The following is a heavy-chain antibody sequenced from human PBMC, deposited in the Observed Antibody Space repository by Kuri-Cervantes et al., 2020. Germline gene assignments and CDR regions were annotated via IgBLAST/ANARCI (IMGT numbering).Heavy chain of an antibody. V-gene: IGHV3-48*03. CDR1: GFTFSTYE. CDR3: AKGPHGSGRTQTP. J-gene: IGHJ5*02. D-gene: IGHD6-19*01. CDR2: ISSNTI. Sequence: GGSLRLSCAASGFTFSTYEMNWVRQAPGKGLVWVSYISSNTIYYADSVKGRFTISRDNAKNSLYLQMNSLRAEDTAVYYCAKGPHGSGRTQTPWGQGTLVTVSS.